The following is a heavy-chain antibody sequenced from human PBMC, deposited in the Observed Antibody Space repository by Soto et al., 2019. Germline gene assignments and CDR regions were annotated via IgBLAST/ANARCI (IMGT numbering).Heavy chain of an antibody. Sequence: QLQLQESGPGLVKPSETLSLTCTVSGGSISSSSYYWGWIRQPPGKGLEWIGSIYYSGSTYYNPSPKSRVTISVDTSKNQFSLKLSSVTAADTAVYYCARQYYYDSSDDAFDIWGQGTMVTVSS. CDR1: GGSISSSSYY. J-gene: IGHJ3*02. CDR2: IYYSGST. V-gene: IGHV4-39*01. D-gene: IGHD3-22*01. CDR3: ARQYYYDSSDDAFDI.